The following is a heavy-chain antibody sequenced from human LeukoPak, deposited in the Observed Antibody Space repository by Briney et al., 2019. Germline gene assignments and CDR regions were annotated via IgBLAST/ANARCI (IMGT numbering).Heavy chain of an antibody. D-gene: IGHD2-15*01. J-gene: IGHJ4*02. CDR3: ARGGRGNCSGGSCYSYYFDY. Sequence: GGSLRLSCAASGFTFSSYGMHWVRQAPGKGLERVPVIWYDGSNKYYADSVKGRFTISRDNSKNTLYLQMNSLRAEDTAVYYCARGGRGNCSGGSCYSYYFDYWGQGTLVTVSS. CDR2: IWYDGSNK. V-gene: IGHV3-33*01. CDR1: GFTFSSYG.